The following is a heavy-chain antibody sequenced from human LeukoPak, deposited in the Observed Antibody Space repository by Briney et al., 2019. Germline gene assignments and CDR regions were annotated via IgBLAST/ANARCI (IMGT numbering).Heavy chain of an antibody. Sequence: GRSLRLSCAASGFTFSSYGMHWVRQAPGKGLEWVAVISYDGSNKYYADSVKGRFTISRDNSKNTLYLQMNSLRAEDTAVYYCAKGGDYYGSGSYSGVDVWGQGTTVTVSS. CDR1: GFTFSSYG. D-gene: IGHD3-10*01. CDR3: AKGGDYYGSGSYSGVDV. CDR2: ISYDGSNK. J-gene: IGHJ6*02. V-gene: IGHV3-30*18.